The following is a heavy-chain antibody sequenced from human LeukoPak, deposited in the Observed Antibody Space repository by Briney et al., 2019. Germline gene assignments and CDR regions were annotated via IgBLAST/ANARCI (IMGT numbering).Heavy chain of an antibody. D-gene: IGHD6-13*01. J-gene: IGHJ6*03. CDR2: IYYSGST. CDR1: GGSISSYY. V-gene: IGHV4-39*01. CDR3: ARLSSSWLYYYYYYMDV. Sequence: SETLSLTCTVSGGSISSYYWGWIRQPPGKGLEWIGSIYYSGSTYYNPSLKSRVTISVDTSKNQFSLKLSSVTAADTAVYYCARLSSSWLYYYYYYMDVWGKGTTVTVSS.